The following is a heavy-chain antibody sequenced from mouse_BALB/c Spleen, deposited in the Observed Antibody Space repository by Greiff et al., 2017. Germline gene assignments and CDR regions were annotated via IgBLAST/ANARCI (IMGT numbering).Heavy chain of an antibody. CDR3: ARPYYYGSSYAMDY. V-gene: IGHV7-3*02. CDR2: IRNKANGYTT. J-gene: IGHJ4*01. D-gene: IGHD1-1*01. Sequence: DVKLVESGGGLVQPGGSLRLSCATSGFTFTDYYMSWVRQPPGKALEWLGFIRNKANGYTTEYSASVKGRFTISRDNSQSILYLQMNTLRAEDSATYYCARPYYYGSSYAMDYWGQGTSVTVSS. CDR1: GFTFTDYY.